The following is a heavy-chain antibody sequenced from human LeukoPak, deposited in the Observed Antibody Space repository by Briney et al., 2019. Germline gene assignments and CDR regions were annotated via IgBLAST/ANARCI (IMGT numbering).Heavy chain of an antibody. Sequence: GGSLRLSCAASGFTFSSYAMSWVRQAPGKGLEWVSGISGSGDNTYYADSVKGQFTISRDNSKNTLYLQMSSLKVEDTAVYYCAKGSAAARPYYFDYWGQGTLVTVSS. CDR1: GFTFSSYA. J-gene: IGHJ4*02. V-gene: IGHV3-23*01. D-gene: IGHD6-6*01. CDR3: AKGSAAARPYYFDY. CDR2: ISGSGDNT.